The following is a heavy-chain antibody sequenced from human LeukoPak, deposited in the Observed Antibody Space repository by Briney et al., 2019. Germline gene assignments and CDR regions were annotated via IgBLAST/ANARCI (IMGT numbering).Heavy chain of an antibody. CDR3: ARGGYACANGLCHDY. CDR2: ISSSSSSI. D-gene: IGHD2-8*01. Sequence: PGGSLRLSCAASGFTFSTYTMNWVRQAPGEGLEWVSLISSSSSSIYYTDSVKGRFTTSRDNAKNSLYLQMNSLRAEDTAVYYCARGGYACANGLCHDYWGQGTLVTVSS. CDR1: GFTFSTYT. J-gene: IGHJ4*02. V-gene: IGHV3-21*01.